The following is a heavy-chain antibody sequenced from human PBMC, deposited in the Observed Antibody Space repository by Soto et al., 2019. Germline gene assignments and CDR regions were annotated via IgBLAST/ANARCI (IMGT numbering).Heavy chain of an antibody. CDR2: ISHDGGGK. Sequence: QVQLVESGGGVVQPGTSLRLSCTASGFTFSSDDMHWVRQTPDKGLEWVAVISHDGGGKSYADAVRGRFTISRDNPKNTLYLQMTSLKPEDTAVYYCAKDRSATWSFAHWGQGALVTVSS. CDR3: AKDRSATWSFAH. D-gene: IGHD1-1*01. J-gene: IGHJ4*02. V-gene: IGHV3-30*18. CDR1: GFTFSSDD.